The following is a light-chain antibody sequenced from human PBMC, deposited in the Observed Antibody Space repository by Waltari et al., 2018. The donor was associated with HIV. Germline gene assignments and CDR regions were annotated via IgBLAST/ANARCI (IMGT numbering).Light chain of an antibody. V-gene: IGLV1-44*01. CDR2: SSN. J-gene: IGLJ2*01. CDR3: AAWDDSRNAHVV. Sequence: QSVLTQPPSASGTPGQRVTISCSGSNSNIGSNSVNWYQQRPGTAPKLLIYSSNQRPLGVPARFSGSKAGTSASLAISGLQSEDEADDYCAAWDDSRNAHVVFGGGTKLTVL. CDR1: NSNIGSNS.